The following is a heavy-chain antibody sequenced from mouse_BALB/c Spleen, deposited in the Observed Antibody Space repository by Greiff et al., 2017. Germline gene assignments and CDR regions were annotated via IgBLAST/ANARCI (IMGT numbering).Heavy chain of an antibody. J-gene: IGHJ4*01. CDR3: ARGSEHGAMDY. CDR1: GYTFTSYW. Sequence: QVQLQQSGAELAKPGASVKMSCKASGYTFTSYWMHWVKQRPGQGLEWIGYINPSTGYTEYNQKFKDKATLTADKSSSTAYMQLSSLTSEDSAVYYCARGSEHGAMDYWGQGTSVTVSS. CDR2: INPSTGYT. V-gene: IGHV1-7*01.